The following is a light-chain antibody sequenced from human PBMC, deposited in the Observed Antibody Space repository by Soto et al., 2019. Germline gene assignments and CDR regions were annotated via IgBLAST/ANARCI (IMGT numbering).Light chain of an antibody. CDR3: CSYAGRYTSSWV. CDR1: SGDVVSYIH. Sequence: QSALTQPRSVSGSPGQSVSISCTGTSGDVVSYIHVSWYQQHPGRAPKLMIYDVDERPSGVPDRFSGSKSGNTASLTISGLQAEDEADYYCCSYAGRYTSSWVFGTGTKVTVL. J-gene: IGLJ1*01. V-gene: IGLV2-11*01. CDR2: DVD.